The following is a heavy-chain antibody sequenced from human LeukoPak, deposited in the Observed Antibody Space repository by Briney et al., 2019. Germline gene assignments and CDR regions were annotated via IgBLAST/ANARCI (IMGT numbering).Heavy chain of an antibody. CDR2: TWYDGSNK. V-gene: IGHV3-33*01. J-gene: IGHJ4*02. CDR1: GFTFSSYG. CDR3: ARDRGLYIGYDLSYSDY. Sequence: PGGSLRLSCAASGFTFSSYGMHCLRQAPGKGLEWVAVTWYDGSNKYYADSVKGRFTISRDNSKNTLYLQMNSLRAEDTAVYYCARDRGLYIGYDLSYSDYWGQGTLVTVSS. D-gene: IGHD5-12*01.